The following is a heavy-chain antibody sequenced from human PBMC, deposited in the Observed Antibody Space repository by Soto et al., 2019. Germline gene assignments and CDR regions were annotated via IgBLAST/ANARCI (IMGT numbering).Heavy chain of an antibody. CDR2: INHSGST. Sequence: SETLSLTCAFYGGSFSGYYWSWIRQPPGKGLEWIGEINHSGSTNYNPSLKSRVTISVDTSKNQFSLKLSSVTAADTAVYYCARDVGYGSGSHYYYGMDVWGQGTTVTVSS. V-gene: IGHV4-34*01. CDR1: GGSFSGYY. CDR3: ARDVGYGSGSHYYYGMDV. J-gene: IGHJ6*02. D-gene: IGHD3-10*01.